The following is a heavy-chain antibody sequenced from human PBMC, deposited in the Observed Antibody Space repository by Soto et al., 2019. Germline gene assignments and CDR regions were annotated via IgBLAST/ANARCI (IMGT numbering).Heavy chain of an antibody. CDR3: AKTEQQLALDAFDI. CDR2: INPNSGGT. J-gene: IGHJ3*02. D-gene: IGHD6-13*01. V-gene: IGHV1-2*04. CDR1: GYTFTGYY. Sequence: ASVKVSCKASGYTFTGYYMHWVRQAPGQGLEWMGWINPNSGGTNYAQKFQGWVTMTRDTSISTAYMELSKLRSDDTAVYYCAKTEQQLALDAFDIWGQGTMVNVS.